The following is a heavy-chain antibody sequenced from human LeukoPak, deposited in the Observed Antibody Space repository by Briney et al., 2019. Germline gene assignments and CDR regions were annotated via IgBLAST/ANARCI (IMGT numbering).Heavy chain of an antibody. J-gene: IGHJ6*03. CDR3: ARMPREYYYDSSGYYHYYYYMDV. CDR2: IYPGGSDT. Sequence: GESLKISCKGSGYSFTSYWIGWVRQMPGKGLEWMGIIYPGGSDTRYSPSFQGQVTISADKSISTAYLQWSSLKASDTAMYYCARMPREYYYDSSGYYHYYYYMDVWGKGTTVTVSS. D-gene: IGHD3-22*01. CDR1: GYSFTSYW. V-gene: IGHV5-51*01.